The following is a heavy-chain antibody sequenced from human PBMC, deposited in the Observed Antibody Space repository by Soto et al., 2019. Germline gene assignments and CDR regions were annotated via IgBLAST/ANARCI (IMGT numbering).Heavy chain of an antibody. CDR3: AKVGPSYYYGMDV. CDR1: GLDFSSEV. D-gene: IGHD1-26*01. Sequence: GGSLRLSCAASGLDFSSEVMCWVRQAPGKGLEWVSSISGSGRTIYHADSVRGRFAISRDNSKNSLYLQLNNLGVDDTAVYYCAKVGPSYYYGMDVWGQGTTVTVSS. J-gene: IGHJ6*02. CDR2: ISGSGRTI. V-gene: IGHV3-23*01.